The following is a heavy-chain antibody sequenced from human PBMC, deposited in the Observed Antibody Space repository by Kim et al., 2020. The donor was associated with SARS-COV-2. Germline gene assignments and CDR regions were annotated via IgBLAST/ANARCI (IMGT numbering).Heavy chain of an antibody. J-gene: IGHJ4*02. V-gene: IGHV3-33*06. CDR2: GRNK. Sequence: GRNKYYADTVTGRFTISRDNSETMLFLQMNRLRAEDTAVYYCANFESWGQGTLVTVSS. CDR3: ANFES.